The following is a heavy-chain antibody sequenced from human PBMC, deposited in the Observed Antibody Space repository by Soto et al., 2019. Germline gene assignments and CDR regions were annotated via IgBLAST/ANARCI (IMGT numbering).Heavy chain of an antibody. Sequence: LRLSCAASGFTLSRYSMNWVRQAPGKGLEWLSYIDSSSDTIYYADSVKGRFIISRDNAKNSLYLQMNSLRDEDMAVYYCARGGVATIFGDSWGQGTLVTVSS. D-gene: IGHD5-12*01. CDR3: ARGGVATIFGDS. J-gene: IGHJ4*02. CDR2: IDSSSDTI. CDR1: GFTLSRYS. V-gene: IGHV3-48*02.